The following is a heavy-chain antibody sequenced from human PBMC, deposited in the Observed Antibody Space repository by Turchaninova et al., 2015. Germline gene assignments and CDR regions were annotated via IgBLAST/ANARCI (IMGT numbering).Heavy chain of an antibody. V-gene: IGHV3-33*01. D-gene: IGHD5-24*01. CDR2: IWYDGSNK. J-gene: IGHJ4*02. CDR3: ARDAMATISDLDY. CDR1: GFTFSSYG. Sequence: QVQLVESGGGVVQPGRSLRLSCAASGFTFSSYGMHWVRQAPGKGLEWVAVIWYDGSNKYYADAVKGRFTISRDNSKNTRYLQMNSLRAEDTAVYYWARDAMATISDLDYWGQGTLVTVSS.